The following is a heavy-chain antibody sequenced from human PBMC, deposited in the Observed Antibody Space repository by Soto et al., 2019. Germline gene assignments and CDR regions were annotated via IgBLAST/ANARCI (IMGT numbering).Heavy chain of an antibody. CDR1: GYACTTYG. CDR2: ISAHNGNT. D-gene: IGHD1-1*01. V-gene: IGHV1-18*01. CDR3: ARGRYGDY. J-gene: IGHJ4*02. Sequence: QVHLVQSGAEVKKPGASVKGSCKGSGYACTTYGITWVRQAPGQGLERMGWISAHNGNTNYAPKLPGSGNVTRDTSTRTAYREMRSLRSDYTAVNYCARGRYGDYWGQGALVPVSS.